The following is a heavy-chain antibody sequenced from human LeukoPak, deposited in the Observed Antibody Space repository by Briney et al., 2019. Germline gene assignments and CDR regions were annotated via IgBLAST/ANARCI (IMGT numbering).Heavy chain of an antibody. CDR2: IKSKTDGGTT. V-gene: IGHV3-15*01. CDR1: GFTFSNAW. CDR3: TTVAYCGGDCYPHYYYYGMDV. J-gene: IGHJ6*02. D-gene: IGHD2-21*02. Sequence: GGSLRLSCAASGFTFSNAWMSWVRQAPGKGLEWVGRIKSKTDGGTTDYAAPVKGRFTISRDDSKNTLYLQMNSLKTEDTAVYYCTTVAYCGGDCYPHYYYYGMDVWGQGTTVTVSS.